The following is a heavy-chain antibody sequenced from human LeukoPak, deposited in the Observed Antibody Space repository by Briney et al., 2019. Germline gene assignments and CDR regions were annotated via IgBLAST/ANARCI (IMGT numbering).Heavy chain of an antibody. CDR1: GYTFTGYY. CDR3: ARDASRSSGWFTGSRGEFDY. CDR2: INPNSGGT. D-gene: IGHD6-19*01. V-gene: IGHV1-2*02. Sequence: ASVKVSYKASGYTFTGYYMHWVRQAPGQGLEWMGWINPNSGGTNYAQKFQGRVTMTRDTSISTAYMELSRLRSDDTAVYYCARDASRSSGWFTGSRGEFDYWGQGTLVTVSS. J-gene: IGHJ4*02.